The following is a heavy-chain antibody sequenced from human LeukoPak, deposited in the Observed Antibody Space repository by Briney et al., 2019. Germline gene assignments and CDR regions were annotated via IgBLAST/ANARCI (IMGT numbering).Heavy chain of an antibody. CDR1: GYTFTSYD. D-gene: IGHD3-10*01. J-gene: IGHJ4*02. CDR2: ISAYNGDT. V-gene: IGHV1-18*01. CDR3: ARDTGSSPGDF. Sequence: ASVKVSCKASGYTFTSYDINWVRQATGQGLEWMGWISAYNGDTSYALQFQGRVTMTRNTSTSTIYMALRSLRSDDTAVYYCARDTGSSPGDFWGQGTLITVSS.